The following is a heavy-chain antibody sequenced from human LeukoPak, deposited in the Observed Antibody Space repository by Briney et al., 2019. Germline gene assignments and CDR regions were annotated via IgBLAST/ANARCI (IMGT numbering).Heavy chain of an antibody. J-gene: IGHJ4*02. CDR1: GYTFTSYD. D-gene: IGHD3-3*01. V-gene: IGHV1-8*01. Sequence: ASVKVSCKASGYTFTSYDINWVRQATGQGLEWMGWMNPNSGNTGYAQKFQGRVTMTRNTSISTAYMELSSLRSEDTAVYYCARGKAEVLRFLEWPRRYYFDYWGQGTLVTVSS. CDR3: ARGKAEVLRFLEWPRRYYFDY. CDR2: MNPNSGNT.